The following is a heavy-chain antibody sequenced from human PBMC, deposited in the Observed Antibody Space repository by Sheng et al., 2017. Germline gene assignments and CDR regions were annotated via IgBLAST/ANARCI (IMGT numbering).Heavy chain of an antibody. CDR2: IYYSGST. CDR1: GGSISSSSYY. CDR3: TRAMYGDYEWYFDL. Sequence: QLQLQESGPGLVKPSETLSLTCTVSGGSISSSSYYWGWVRQPPGKGLEWIGSIYYSGSTYYNPSLKSRVTISVDTSKNQFSLKLSSVTAADTAVYYCTRAMYGDYEWYFDLWGRGTLVTVSS. V-gene: IGHV4-39*07. J-gene: IGHJ2*01. D-gene: IGHD4-17*01.